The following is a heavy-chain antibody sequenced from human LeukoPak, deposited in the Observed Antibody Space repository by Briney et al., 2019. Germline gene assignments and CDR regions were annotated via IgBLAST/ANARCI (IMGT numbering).Heavy chain of an antibody. CDR1: GFTFSNAW. CDR3: ARERNDHGANWFDP. J-gene: IGHJ5*02. V-gene: IGHV3-15*01. Sequence: GGSLRLSCAASGFTFSNAWMSWVRQAPGKGLEWVGRIKSKTDGGTTDYAAPVKGRFTISRDDSKNTLYLQMNSLRAEDTAVYYCARERNDHGANWFDPWGQGTLVTVSS. CDR2: IKSKTDGGTT. D-gene: IGHD1-1*01.